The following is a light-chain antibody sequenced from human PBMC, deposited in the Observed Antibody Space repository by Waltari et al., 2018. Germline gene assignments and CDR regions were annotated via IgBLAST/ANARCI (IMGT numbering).Light chain of an antibody. CDR2: GAS. CDR3: QQYDGSILT. CDR1: QTINNNF. J-gene: IGKJ4*01. Sequence: IVLTQSPDTLSLSPGQRATLPCRASQTINNNFLVWYQQKPGQAPRLLIHGASSRATGFPDGFSGSGSGTDFTLTISRLEPEDVAVYYCQQYDGSILTFGGGTKVEI. V-gene: IGKV3-20*01.